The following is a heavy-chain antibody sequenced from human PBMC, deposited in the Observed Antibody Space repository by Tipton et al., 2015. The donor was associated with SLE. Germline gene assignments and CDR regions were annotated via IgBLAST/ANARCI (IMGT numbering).Heavy chain of an antibody. D-gene: IGHD3-9*01. CDR3: ARGVAIYWITYYDYYMDV. CDR1: GESLSGHY. J-gene: IGHJ6*03. V-gene: IGHV4-34*01. CDR2: INHSGRI. Sequence: AGLVKPSETLSLTCTVYGESLSGHYWGWIRQPPGKGLEWIGDINHSGRIDYNPSLMIRVTISEDTSKNQFSLTLSSVTAADTAVYYCARGVAIYWITYYDYYMDVWGKGTTVTVSS.